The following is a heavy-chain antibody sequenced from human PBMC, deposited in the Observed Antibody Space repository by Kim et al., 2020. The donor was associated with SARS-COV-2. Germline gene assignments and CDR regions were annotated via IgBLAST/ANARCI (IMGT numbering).Heavy chain of an antibody. V-gene: IGHV4-34*01. CDR1: GGSFSGYY. J-gene: IGHJ4*02. D-gene: IGHD3-3*01. Sequence: SETLSLTCAVYGGSFSGYYWSWIRQPPGKGLEWIGEINHSGSTNYNPSLKSRVTISVDTSKNQFSLKLSSVTAADTAVYYCARVPLHYDFWSGYYQWRAFDYWGQGTLVTVSS. CDR3: ARVPLHYDFWSGYYQWRAFDY. CDR2: INHSGST.